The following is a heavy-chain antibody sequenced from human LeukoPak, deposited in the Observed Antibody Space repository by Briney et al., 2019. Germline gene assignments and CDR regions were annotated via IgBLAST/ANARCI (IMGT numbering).Heavy chain of an antibody. CDR1: GFTFSDYY. D-gene: IGHD4-11*01. CDR2: ISSSGSTI. J-gene: IGHJ6*02. Sequence: GGSLRLSCAASGFTFSDYYMSWIRQAPGKGLEWVSYISSSGSTIYYADSVKGRFTISRDNAKNSLYLQMNSLRAEDTAVYYCARLRRVTTVTLGYYYGMDVWGQGTTVTVSS. CDR3: ARLRRVTTVTLGYYYGMDV. V-gene: IGHV3-11*01.